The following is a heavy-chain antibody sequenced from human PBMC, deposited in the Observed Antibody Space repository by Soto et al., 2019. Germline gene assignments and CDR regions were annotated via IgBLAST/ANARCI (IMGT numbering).Heavy chain of an antibody. CDR3: ARDAFPLVVVVASTRVGNWFDP. Sequence: ASVKVSCKASGYTFTSYGISWVRQAPGQGLEWMGWISAYNGNTNYAQKLQGRVTMTTDTSTSTAYMELRSLRSDDTAVYYCARDAFPLVVVVASTRVGNWFDPWGQGTLVTVSS. J-gene: IGHJ5*02. CDR1: GYTFTSYG. V-gene: IGHV1-18*01. D-gene: IGHD2-15*01. CDR2: ISAYNGNT.